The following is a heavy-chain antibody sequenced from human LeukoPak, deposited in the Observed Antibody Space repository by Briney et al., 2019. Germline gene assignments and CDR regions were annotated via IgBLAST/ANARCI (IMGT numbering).Heavy chain of an antibody. CDR2: IYYSGST. Sequence: SETLSLTCTVSGGSISSYYWSWIRQPPWKGLEWIGYIYYSGSTNYNPSLKSRVTISVDTSKNQFSLKLSSVTAADTAVYYCATYGQQLGWFDPWGQGTLVTVSS. CDR3: ATYGQQLGWFDP. CDR1: GGSISSYY. D-gene: IGHD6-13*01. V-gene: IGHV4-59*08. J-gene: IGHJ5*02.